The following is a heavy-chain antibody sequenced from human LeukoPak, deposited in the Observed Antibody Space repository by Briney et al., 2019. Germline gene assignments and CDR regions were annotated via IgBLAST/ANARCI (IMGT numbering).Heavy chain of an antibody. CDR2: IYSGGST. D-gene: IGHD5-12*01. Sequence: GGSLRLSCAASGFSFSTRGMHWVRQAPGKGLEWVSVIYSGGSTYYADSVKGRFTISRDNAKNSLYLQMNSLRAEDTAVYYCASTQIYGDFDYWGQGTLVTVSS. V-gene: IGHV3-NL1*01. J-gene: IGHJ4*02. CDR3: ASTQIYGDFDY. CDR1: GFSFSTRG.